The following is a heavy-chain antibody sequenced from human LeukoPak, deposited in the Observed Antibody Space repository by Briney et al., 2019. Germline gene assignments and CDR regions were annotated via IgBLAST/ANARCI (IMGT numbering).Heavy chain of an antibody. J-gene: IGHJ4*01. CDR2: INPNSGIP. V-gene: IGHV1-2*02. CDR1: GYTFIDYY. D-gene: IGHD1-26*01. Sequence: ASVKVSCKASGYTFIDYYIHWVRQAPGQGLEWMGWINPNSGIPNYAQKFLGRVTMTRDTSMSTAYMALSRLTSDDTAVYYCARDPVGGTHYFDYGGQGNLVTVSA. CDR3: ARDPVGGTHYFDY.